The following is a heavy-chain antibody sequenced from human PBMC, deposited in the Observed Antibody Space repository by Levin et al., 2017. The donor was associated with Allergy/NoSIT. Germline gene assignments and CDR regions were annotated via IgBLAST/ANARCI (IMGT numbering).Heavy chain of an antibody. Sequence: PGESLKISCKGSGYTFSNYWIGWVRQMPGKGLEWMGIIYPSDSDTRYSPSFQGQVSISADKSISTAYLQWSSLKASDTAMYYCVKSRRLALRFYAFDIWGQGTKVTVSS. CDR2: IYPSDSDT. J-gene: IGHJ3*02. V-gene: IGHV5-51*01. CDR1: GYTFSNYW. CDR3: VKSRRLALRFYAFDI. D-gene: IGHD3-16*01.